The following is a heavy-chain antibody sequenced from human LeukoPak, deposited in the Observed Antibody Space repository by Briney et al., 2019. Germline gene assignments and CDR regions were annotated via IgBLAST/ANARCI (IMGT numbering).Heavy chain of an antibody. CDR1: GFTFSSYA. D-gene: IGHD5-12*01. V-gene: IGHV1-69*01. Sequence: PGRSLRLSCAASGFTFSSYAISWVRQAPGQGLEWMGGIIPIFGTANYAQKFQGRVTITADESTSTAYMELSSLRSEDTAVYYCARAGVGGYDREFSYWGQGTLVTVSS. CDR2: IIPIFGTA. J-gene: IGHJ4*02. CDR3: ARAGVGGYDREFSY.